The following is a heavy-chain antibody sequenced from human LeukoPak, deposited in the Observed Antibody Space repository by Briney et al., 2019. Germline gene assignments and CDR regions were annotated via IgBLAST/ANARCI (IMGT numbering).Heavy chain of an antibody. J-gene: IGHJ3*02. Sequence: PSETLSLTCTVSGGSISSYYWSWIRQPAGKGLEWIGRIYSSGSTNYNPSLKSRVTISVDMSKNQFSLQLSSVTAADTALYYCARHFTYYYDSSGYPRDAFDIWGQGTMVTVSS. D-gene: IGHD3-22*01. CDR3: ARHFTYYYDSSGYPRDAFDI. CDR1: GGSISSYY. CDR2: IYSSGST. V-gene: IGHV4-4*07.